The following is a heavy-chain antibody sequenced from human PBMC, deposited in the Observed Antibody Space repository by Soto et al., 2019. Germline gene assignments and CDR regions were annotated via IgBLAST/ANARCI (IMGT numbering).Heavy chain of an antibody. V-gene: IGHV3-74*01. CDR2: IETDGSRT. CDR1: GFTFSTYW. D-gene: IGHD6-6*01. CDR3: VRDRPHNWFDP. Sequence: EVQLVESGGGLVQPGGSLRLSCAASGFTFSTYWMHWVRQAPGKGPVWVSRIETDGSRTTYADSMKGRFTISRDNAKNMMYLQMNSLRVEDTAVYYCVRDRPHNWFDPWGQGTLVTVSS. J-gene: IGHJ5*02.